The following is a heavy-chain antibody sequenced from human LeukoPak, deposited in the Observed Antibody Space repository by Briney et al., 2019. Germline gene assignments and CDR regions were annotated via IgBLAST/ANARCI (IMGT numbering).Heavy chain of an antibody. CDR3: ARESRTTGSTSTD. CDR2: INPNSGGT. D-gene: IGHD1-1*01. Sequence: ASVKVSCKSSGYTFTDYSMHWVRQAPGQGLEWMGWINPNSGGTSYAQKFQGRVTMTRDTSISTAYMELSSLRSDDTAVYYCARESRTTGSTSTDWGQGTLVTVSS. CDR1: GYTFTDYS. J-gene: IGHJ4*01. V-gene: IGHV1-2*02.